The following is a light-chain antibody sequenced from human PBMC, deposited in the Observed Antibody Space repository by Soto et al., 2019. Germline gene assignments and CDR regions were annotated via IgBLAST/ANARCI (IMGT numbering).Light chain of an antibody. CDR3: ATWDDSLPAV. J-gene: IGLJ2*01. CDR2: DTS. Sequence: QAVVTQEPSLTVSPGGTVTLTCGSSTGAVTSGHYPYWFQQKPGQAPRTLIYDTSNKHSWTPARFSGSLLGGKAALTLSGAQPEDEAEYYCATWDDSLPAVFGGGTKLTVL. V-gene: IGLV7-46*01. CDR1: TGAVTSGHY.